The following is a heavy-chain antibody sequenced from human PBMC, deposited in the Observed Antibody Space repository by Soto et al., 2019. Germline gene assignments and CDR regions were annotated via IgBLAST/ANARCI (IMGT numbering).Heavy chain of an antibody. V-gene: IGHV4-59*01. Sequence: SETLSLTCTVSGGSISSYYWSWIRQPPGKGLEWIGYIYYSGSTNYNPSLKSRVTISVDTSKNQFSLKLSSVTAADTAVYYCARDLYYGMDVWGQGTTVTVSS. J-gene: IGHJ6*02. CDR2: IYYSGST. CDR3: ARDLYYGMDV. CDR1: GGSISSYY.